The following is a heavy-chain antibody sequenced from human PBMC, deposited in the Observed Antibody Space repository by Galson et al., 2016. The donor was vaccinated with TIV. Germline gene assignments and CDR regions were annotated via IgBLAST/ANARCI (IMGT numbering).Heavy chain of an antibody. CDR2: IYPADSET. J-gene: IGHJ6*03. CDR3: ARHYDFWSGPSYIYMDV. V-gene: IGHV5-51*01. CDR1: GSSFATFW. D-gene: IGHD3-3*01. Sequence: QSGAEVKKPGESLKISCKASGSSFATFWVGWVRQMPGQGLEWMGVIYPADSETRYSPSFQGQVTISADKSISTANLQWSSLKASDTARYYGARHYDFWSGPSYIYMDVWGKGTTVSVSS.